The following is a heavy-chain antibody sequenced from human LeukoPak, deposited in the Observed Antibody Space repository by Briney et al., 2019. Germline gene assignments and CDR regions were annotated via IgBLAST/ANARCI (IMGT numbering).Heavy chain of an antibody. J-gene: IGHJ4*02. V-gene: IGHV3-30-3*01. D-gene: IGHD5-18*01. CDR2: TSHDEGNK. Sequence: GKSLRLSCAASGFTFSNYAMHWVRQAPGKGLEWVAATSHDEGNKYYADSVKGRFTISGDNSRNTLYLEVNSLRTDDTAVYYCARGPGLAMGKGYFDYCGQGTLVTVSS. CDR1: GFTFSNYA. CDR3: ARGPGLAMGKGYFDY.